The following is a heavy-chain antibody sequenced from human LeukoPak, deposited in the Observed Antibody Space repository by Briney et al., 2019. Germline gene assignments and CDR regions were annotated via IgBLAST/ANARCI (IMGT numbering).Heavy chain of an antibody. CDR2: IFHSGST. Sequence: SETLSLTCTVSSGSISNYYWSWIRQAPGKGLEWIGYIFHSGSTDCNPSLKSRVTISVDRSKNQFSLKLSSVTAADTAVYYCASGVTAAIDYWGQGTLVTVSS. J-gene: IGHJ4*02. V-gene: IGHV4-59*12. CDR1: SGSISNYY. CDR3: ASGVTAAIDY. D-gene: IGHD2-2*01.